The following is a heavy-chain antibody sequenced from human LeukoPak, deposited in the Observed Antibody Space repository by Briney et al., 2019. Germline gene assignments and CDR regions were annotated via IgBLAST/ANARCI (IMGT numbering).Heavy chain of an antibody. Sequence: GRSLRLSCAASGFTFSTHAMHWVRQAPGKGLEWEALILYDGSNKHYADSVKGRFTISRDNSKNTLYLQMNSLRAEDTAVYYCARIPYGSGTYTDYWGQGTLVTVSS. J-gene: IGHJ4*02. CDR2: ILYDGSNK. CDR3: ARIPYGSGTYTDY. D-gene: IGHD3-10*01. V-gene: IGHV3-30-3*01. CDR1: GFTFSTHA.